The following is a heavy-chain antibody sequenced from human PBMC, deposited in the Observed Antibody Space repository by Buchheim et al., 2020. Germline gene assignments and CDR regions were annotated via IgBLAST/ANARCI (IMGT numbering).Heavy chain of an antibody. J-gene: IGHJ6*02. V-gene: IGHV4-39*01. CDR2: IYYSGST. Sequence: QVQLQESGPGLVKPSETLSLTCTVSGGSISSSSYYWGWIRQPPGKGLEWIGTIYYSGSTYYNPSLKSRVNISVDTSKNQFSLKLNSVTAADTAVYYCARHEVHYDILTGYVYYYYAMDVWGQGTT. CDR3: ARHEVHYDILTGYVYYYYAMDV. CDR1: GGSISSSSYY. D-gene: IGHD3-9*01.